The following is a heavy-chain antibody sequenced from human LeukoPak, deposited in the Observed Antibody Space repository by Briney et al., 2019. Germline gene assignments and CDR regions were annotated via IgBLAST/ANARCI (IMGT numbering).Heavy chain of an antibody. J-gene: IGHJ6*03. CDR3: AREPNRWTYYDILTGYSNDYYYMDV. Sequence: GGSLRLSCAASGFTFSSYSMNWVRQAPGKGLEWVSFISTSSSYIYYADSVKGRFTISRDNAKNSVYLQMNSLRAEDTAVYYCAREPNRWTYYDILTGYSNDYYYMDVWGKGTTVTISS. CDR1: GFTFSSYS. CDR2: ISTSSSYI. V-gene: IGHV3-21*01. D-gene: IGHD3-9*01.